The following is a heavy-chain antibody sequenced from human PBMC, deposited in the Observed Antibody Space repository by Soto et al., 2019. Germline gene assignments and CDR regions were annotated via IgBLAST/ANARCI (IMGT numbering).Heavy chain of an antibody. D-gene: IGHD2-2*01. Sequence: SVKVSCKASGGTFSSYAISWVRQAPGQGLEWMGGIIPIFGTANYAQKFQGRVTITADKSTSTAYMELSSLRSEDTAVYYCAREAPAARYYFDYWGQGTLVTVSS. J-gene: IGHJ4*02. CDR1: GGTFSSYA. CDR3: AREAPAARYYFDY. CDR2: IIPIFGTA. V-gene: IGHV1-69*06.